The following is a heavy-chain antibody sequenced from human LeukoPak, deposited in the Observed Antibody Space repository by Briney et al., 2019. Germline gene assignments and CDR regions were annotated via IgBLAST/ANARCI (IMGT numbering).Heavy chain of an antibody. CDR2: IYRDGSS. V-gene: IGHV3-66*01. CDR3: ARDTHQRSPYYDFWSGYNY. Sequence: GGSLRLSCVASGRSVSSNYMSWVRQAPGKGLEWVSVIYRDGSSYYADSVKGRFTISRDNSKNTLYLQMNSLRVEDTAVYYCARDTHQRSPYYDFWSGYNYWGQRTLVTVSS. J-gene: IGHJ4*02. CDR1: GRSVSSNY. D-gene: IGHD3-3*01.